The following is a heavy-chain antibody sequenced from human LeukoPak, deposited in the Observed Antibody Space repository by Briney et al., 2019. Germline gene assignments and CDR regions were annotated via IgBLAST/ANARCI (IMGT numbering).Heavy chain of an antibody. V-gene: IGHV3-23*01. Sequence: PGGSLRLSCAASGFPFSSYAMSWVRQAPGKGLEWVAAINGGGDKTYYADSVRGRFTISRDNSKRTLILQMNGLRGEDTALYYCAKDLWSVAVSVLDHWGQGTRVTVSS. J-gene: IGHJ4*02. D-gene: IGHD3-3*01. CDR1: GFPFSSYA. CDR2: INGGGDKT. CDR3: AKDLWSVAVSVLDH.